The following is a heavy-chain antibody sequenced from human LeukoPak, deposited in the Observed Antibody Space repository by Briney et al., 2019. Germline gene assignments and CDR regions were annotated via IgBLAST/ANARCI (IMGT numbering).Heavy chain of an antibody. Sequence: PSETLSLTCTVSGGSISSRSYYWGWIRQPPGKGLEWIGSIYYSGSTYYNPSLQSRVTISVDTSKNQFSLKLTSVTAADTAVYYCARESPYSSSPGDRYHYMDVWGKGTTVTVSS. CDR3: ARESPYSSSPGDRYHYMDV. V-gene: IGHV4-39*02. CDR1: GGSISSRSYY. J-gene: IGHJ6*03. D-gene: IGHD6-6*01. CDR2: IYYSGST.